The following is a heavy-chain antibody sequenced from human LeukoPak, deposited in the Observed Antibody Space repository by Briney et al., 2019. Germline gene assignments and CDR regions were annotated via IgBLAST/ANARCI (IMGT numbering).Heavy chain of an antibody. J-gene: IGHJ4*02. V-gene: IGHV3-7*01. D-gene: IGHD6-13*01. CDR2: IKQDGSEE. CDR3: AKEWQGGIAAAGTRIEGDY. Sequence: WSLRLSCAVSGLSVSGYWMTWVRQASGKGLEWVANIKQDGSEENYVDSVKGRFTISRDNAENSLFLQMNSLRVEDTAVYYCAKEWQGGIAAAGTRIEGDYWGQGALVAVSS. CDR1: GLSVSGYW.